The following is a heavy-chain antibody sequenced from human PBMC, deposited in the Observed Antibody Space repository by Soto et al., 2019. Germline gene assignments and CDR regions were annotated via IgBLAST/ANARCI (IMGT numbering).Heavy chain of an antibody. V-gene: IGHV3-30*18. D-gene: IGHD6-19*01. CDR3: AKDREVGQYSRGWGDY. Sequence: QVQLVESGGGVVQPGRSLRLSCAASGFTFSSYGMHWVRQAPGKGLEWVAVISYDGSNKYYADSVKGRFTISRDNSKNTLYLQMNSLRAEDTAVYYCAKDREVGQYSRGWGDYWGQGTLVTVSS. CDR2: ISYDGSNK. CDR1: GFTFSSYG. J-gene: IGHJ4*02.